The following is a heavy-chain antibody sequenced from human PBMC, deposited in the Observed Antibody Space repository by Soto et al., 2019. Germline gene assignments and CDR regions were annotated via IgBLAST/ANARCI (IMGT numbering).Heavy chain of an antibody. CDR2: IIPIFGTA. D-gene: IGHD6-13*01. Sequence: ASVKVSCKASGGTFSSYAISWVRQAPGQGLEWMGGIIPIFGTANYAQKFQGRVTITADESTSTAYMELSSLRSEDTAVYYCAGNPVRAAAGIFQLDYWGQGTLVTVSS. J-gene: IGHJ4*02. CDR1: GGTFSSYA. V-gene: IGHV1-69*13. CDR3: AGNPVRAAAGIFQLDY.